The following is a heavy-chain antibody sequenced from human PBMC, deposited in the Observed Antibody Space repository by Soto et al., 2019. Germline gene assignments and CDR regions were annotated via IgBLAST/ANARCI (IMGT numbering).Heavy chain of an antibody. CDR3: ARGSLGIAVAVYFDY. D-gene: IGHD6-19*01. CDR2: INPNSGGT. Sequence: ASVKVSCKASGYTFTGYYIHWVRQAPGQGLEWMGWINPNSGGTNYAQKFQGWVTMTRDTSISTAYMELSRLRSDDTAVYYCARGSLGIAVAVYFDYWGQGTLVTVSS. CDR1: GYTFTGYY. J-gene: IGHJ4*02. V-gene: IGHV1-2*04.